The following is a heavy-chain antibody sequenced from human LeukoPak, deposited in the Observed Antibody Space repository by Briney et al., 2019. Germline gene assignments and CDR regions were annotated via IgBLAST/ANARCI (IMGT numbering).Heavy chain of an antibody. CDR3: ASRRRDGYNYDY. D-gene: IGHD5-24*01. J-gene: IGHJ4*02. Sequence: PSETLSLTCAVYGGSFSGYYWSWIRQPPGKGLEWVSSISSSSSYIYYADSVKGRFTISRDNAKNSLYLQMNSLRAEDTAVYYCASRRRDGYNYDYWGQGTLVTVSS. CDR1: GGSFSGYY. CDR2: ISSSSSYI. V-gene: IGHV3-21*04.